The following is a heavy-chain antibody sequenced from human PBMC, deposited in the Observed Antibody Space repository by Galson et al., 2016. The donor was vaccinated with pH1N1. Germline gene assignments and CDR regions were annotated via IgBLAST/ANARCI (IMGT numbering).Heavy chain of an antibody. CDR1: GTSISSGSYY. J-gene: IGHJ4*02. CDR3: ARDRSPARLYY. CDR2: IHTSGST. Sequence: TLSLTCTVSGTSISSGSYYWSWIRQPAGKGLEWIGHIHTSGSTNYNPLLKSRVTISVDTSKNQFSLKVSSVTAADTAVYYCARDRSPARLYYWGQGTLVTVSS. V-gene: IGHV4-61*09. D-gene: IGHD2-2*01.